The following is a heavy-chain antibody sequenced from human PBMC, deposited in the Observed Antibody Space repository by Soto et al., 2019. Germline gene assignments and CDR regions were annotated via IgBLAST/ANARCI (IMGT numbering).Heavy chain of an antibody. CDR1: GFTFSNYA. J-gene: IGHJ5*02. Sequence: QVQLVESGGGVVQPGRSLRLSCTASGFTFSNYAMHWVRQAPGKGLEWVALISYDGSNKYYADSVQGRFTISRDNYKTTLYLQMNSLRAEGRAVYYSAGGGYFSSTRCYRNWFDPWGQGTLVTVSS. D-gene: IGHD2-2*01. V-gene: IGHV3-30-3*01. CDR2: ISYDGSNK. CDR3: AGGGYFSSTRCYRNWFDP.